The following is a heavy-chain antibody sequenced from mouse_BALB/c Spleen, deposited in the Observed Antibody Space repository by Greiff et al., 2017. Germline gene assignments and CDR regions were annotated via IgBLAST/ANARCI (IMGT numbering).Heavy chain of an antibody. CDR2: IYPGNGDT. J-gene: IGHJ4*01. V-gene: IGHV1-12*01. CDR1: GYTFTSYN. CDR3: ATLLLNRAMDY. D-gene: IGHD1-2*01. Sequence: QVQLQQPGAELVKPGASVKMSCKASGYTFTSYNMHWVKQTPGQGLEWIGAIYPGNGDTSYNQKFKGKATLTADKSSSTAYMQLSSLTSEDSAVYYCATLLLNRAMDYWGQGTSVTVSS.